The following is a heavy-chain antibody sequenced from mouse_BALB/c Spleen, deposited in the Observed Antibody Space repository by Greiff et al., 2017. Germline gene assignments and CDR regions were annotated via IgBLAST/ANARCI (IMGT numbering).Heavy chain of an antibody. CDR1: GFTFSDYG. CDR3: ARDGGGYYGWFAY. Sequence: EVKLVESGGGLVQPGGSRKLSCAASGFTFSDYGMAWVRQAPGKGPEWVAFISNLAYSIYYADTVTGRFTISRENAKNTLYLEMSSLRSEDTAMYYCARDGGGYYGWFAYWGQGTLVTVSA. D-gene: IGHD1-1*01. CDR2: ISNLAYSI. J-gene: IGHJ3*01. V-gene: IGHV5-15*02.